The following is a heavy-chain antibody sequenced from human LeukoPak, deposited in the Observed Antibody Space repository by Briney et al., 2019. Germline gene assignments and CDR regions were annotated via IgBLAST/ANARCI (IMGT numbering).Heavy chain of an antibody. CDR1: GGSISSYY. D-gene: IGHD3-22*01. Sequence: SETLSLTCTVSGGSISSYYWSWIRQPPGKGLEWIGYIYYRGSTNYNPSLKSRVTISVDTSKNQFSLKLSSVTAADTAVYYCARRAYYYDSSGYYSDAFDIWGQGTMVTVSS. CDR3: ARRAYYYDSSGYYSDAFDI. V-gene: IGHV4-59*08. CDR2: IYYRGST. J-gene: IGHJ3*02.